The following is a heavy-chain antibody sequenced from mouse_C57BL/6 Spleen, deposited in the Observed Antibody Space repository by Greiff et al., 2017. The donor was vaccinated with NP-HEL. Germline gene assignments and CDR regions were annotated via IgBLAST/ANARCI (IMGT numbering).Heavy chain of an antibody. Sequence: EVKLMESGPVLVKPGASVKMSCKASGYTFTDYYMNWVKQSHGKSLEWIGVINPYNGGTSYNQKFKGKATLTVDKSSSTAYMELNSLTSEDSAVYYCARRGTTVVREAWFAYWGQGTLVTVSA. V-gene: IGHV1-19*01. D-gene: IGHD1-1*01. CDR1: GYTFTDYY. J-gene: IGHJ3*01. CDR2: INPYNGGT. CDR3: ARRGTTVVREAWFAY.